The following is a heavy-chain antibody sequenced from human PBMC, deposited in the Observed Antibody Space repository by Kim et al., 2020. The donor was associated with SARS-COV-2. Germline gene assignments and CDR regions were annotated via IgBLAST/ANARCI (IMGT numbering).Heavy chain of an antibody. J-gene: IGHJ5*02. Sequence: SETLSLTCTVSGGSISSSSYYWGWIRQPPGKGLEWIGSIYYSGSTYYNPSLKSRVTISVDTSKNQFSLKLSSVTAADTAVYYCAREPPDGPYDSSGYREPWGQGTLVTVSS. D-gene: IGHD3-22*01. CDR1: GGSISSSSYY. CDR3: AREPPDGPYDSSGYREP. V-gene: IGHV4-39*02. CDR2: IYYSGST.